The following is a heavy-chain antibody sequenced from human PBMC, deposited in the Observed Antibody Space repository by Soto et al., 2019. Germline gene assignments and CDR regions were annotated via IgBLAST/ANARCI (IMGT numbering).Heavy chain of an antibody. Sequence: QVQLVQSGAEVKKPGSSVKVSCKASGGTFSSYTISWVRQAPGQGLEWMGRIIPILGIANYAQKFQGRVTITADKSTSTAYMELRSLRSEDTAVYYCARERAAAGYYYYGMDVWGQGTTVTVSS. CDR1: GGTFSSYT. D-gene: IGHD6-13*01. V-gene: IGHV1-69*08. J-gene: IGHJ6*02. CDR3: ARERAAAGYYYYGMDV. CDR2: IIPILGIA.